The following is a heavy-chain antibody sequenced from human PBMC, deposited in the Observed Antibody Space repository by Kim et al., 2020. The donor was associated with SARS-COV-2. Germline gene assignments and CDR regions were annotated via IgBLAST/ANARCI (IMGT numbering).Heavy chain of an antibody. CDR2: IYYSGST. V-gene: IGHV4-59*13. CDR1: GGSISSYY. CDR3: ARDWVPDYYDSSGFIGSYWYFDL. Sequence: SETLSLTCTVSGGSISSYYWSWIRQPPGKGLEWIGYIYYSGSTNYNPSLKSRVTISVDTSKNQFSLKLSSVTAADTAVYYCARDWVPDYYDSSGFIGSYWYFDLWGRGTLVTVSS. J-gene: IGHJ2*01. D-gene: IGHD3-22*01.